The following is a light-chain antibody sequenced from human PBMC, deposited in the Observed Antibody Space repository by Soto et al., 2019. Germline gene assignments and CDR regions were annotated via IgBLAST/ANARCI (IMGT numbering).Light chain of an antibody. CDR2: VAS. CDR3: QEYNSAPWT. Sequence: DIQMTQSPSSLSASVGDRVTITCRASQGISNYLAWYQQQPGKVPKLLIYVASTLQSGIPSRFSGSGSGTDFTLTISSLQPEDVATYYCQEYNSAPWTFGQGTKVEIK. V-gene: IGKV1-27*01. J-gene: IGKJ1*01. CDR1: QGISNY.